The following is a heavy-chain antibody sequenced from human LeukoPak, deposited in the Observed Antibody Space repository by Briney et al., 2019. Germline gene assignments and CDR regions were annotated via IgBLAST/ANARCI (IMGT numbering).Heavy chain of an antibody. D-gene: IGHD1-26*01. J-gene: IGHJ3*02. V-gene: IGHV3-7*03. CDR1: GFIFTTYW. CDR3: ARDPYRFAFDI. Sequence: PGGSLRLSCGASGFIFTTYWMNWVRQAPGKGLEWVANINVDGTAEYYVDSVKGRFTISRDNAKNSLYLQMNSLRAEDTAVYYCARDPYRFAFDIWGQGTVVLVSS. CDR2: INVDGTAE.